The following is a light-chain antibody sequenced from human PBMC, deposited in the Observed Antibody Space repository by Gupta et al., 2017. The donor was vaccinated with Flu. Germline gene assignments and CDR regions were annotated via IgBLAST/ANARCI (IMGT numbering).Light chain of an antibody. CDR1: SSDVGGYKL. CDR3: SSYAGSNNPVV. CDR2: EVS. J-gene: IGLJ2*01. Sequence: VTISCTGTSSDVGGYKLVSWYQHHPGKAPRLMIYEVSKRPSGVPDRFSGSKSGNTASLTVSGLQAEDEADYHCSSYAGSNNPVVFGGGTKLTVL. V-gene: IGLV2-8*01.